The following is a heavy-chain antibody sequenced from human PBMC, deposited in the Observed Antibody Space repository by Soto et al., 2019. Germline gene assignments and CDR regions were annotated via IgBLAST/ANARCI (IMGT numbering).Heavy chain of an antibody. Sequence: EVQLLESGGGLVQPGGSLRLSCAASGFTFSSYAMSWVRQAPGKGLEWVSAISGSGGSTYYADSVKGRFTISRDNSKNTLYLQMNSLRAEDTAVYYCAKAYYDSSGSPGPNWFDPWGQGTLVTVSS. CDR1: GFTFSSYA. V-gene: IGHV3-23*01. J-gene: IGHJ5*02. CDR3: AKAYYDSSGSPGPNWFDP. CDR2: ISGSGGST. D-gene: IGHD3-22*01.